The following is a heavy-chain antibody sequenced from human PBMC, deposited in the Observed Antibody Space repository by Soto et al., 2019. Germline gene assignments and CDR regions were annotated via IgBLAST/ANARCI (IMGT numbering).Heavy chain of an antibody. D-gene: IGHD3-22*01. CDR2: VYHSGST. CDR3: ARVAEGTMTDFDAFDI. J-gene: IGHJ3*02. V-gene: IGHV4-30-2*01. CDR1: GGSISSGGYS. Sequence: QLQLQESGSGLVKPSQTLSLTCAVSGGSISSGGYSWSWIRQPPGKGLEWIGYVYHSGSTYYNPSLKSRVTISVDRSKNQFSLKLSSVTAADTAVYYCARVAEGTMTDFDAFDIWGQGTMVTVSS.